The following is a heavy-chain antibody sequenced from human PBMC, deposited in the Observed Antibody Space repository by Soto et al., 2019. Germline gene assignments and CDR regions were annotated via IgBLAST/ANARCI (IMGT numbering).Heavy chain of an antibody. D-gene: IGHD2-8*02. CDR1: GFICSSYD. J-gene: IGHJ3*02. CDR3: AKATATGGGAFDI. Sequence: GGSLRLSCAASGFICSSYDMSWVRQAPGKGLEWVSTILVDGRTFYVDSVKGRFTISRDSSQNTVFLQVNSLTAGDTALYYCAKATATGGGAFDICGQGTVVTVSS. V-gene: IGHV3-23*01. CDR2: ILVDGRT.